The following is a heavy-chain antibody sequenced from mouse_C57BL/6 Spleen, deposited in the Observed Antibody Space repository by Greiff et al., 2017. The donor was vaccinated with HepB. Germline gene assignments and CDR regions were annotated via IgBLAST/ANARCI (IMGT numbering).Heavy chain of an antibody. CDR1: GYSITSDY. Sequence: EVMLVESGPGLAKPSQTLSLTCSVTGYSITSDYWNWIRKFPGNKLEYMGYISYSGSTYNNPSLKSRISITRDTSKHQYYLQLNSVTTEDTATYYCARTFFYPYAAMDCWGQGTSVTVSS. J-gene: IGHJ4*01. CDR2: ISYSGST. CDR3: ARTFFYPYAAMDC. D-gene: IGHD1-1*01. V-gene: IGHV3-8*01.